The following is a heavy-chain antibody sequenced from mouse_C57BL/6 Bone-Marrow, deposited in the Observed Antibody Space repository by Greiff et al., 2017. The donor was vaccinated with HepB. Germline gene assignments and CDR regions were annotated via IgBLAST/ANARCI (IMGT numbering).Heavy chain of an antibody. CDR2: IHPSDSDT. CDR3: AIDSGYSPFAY. CDR1: GYTFTSYW. J-gene: IGHJ3*01. V-gene: IGHV1-74*01. D-gene: IGHD3-2*02. Sequence: QVQLQQPGAELVKPGASVKVSCKASGYTFTSYWMHWVKQRPGQGLEWIGRIHPSDSDTNYNQKFKGKATLTVDKSSSTAYMQLSSLTSEDSAVYYCAIDSGYSPFAYWGQGTLVTVSA.